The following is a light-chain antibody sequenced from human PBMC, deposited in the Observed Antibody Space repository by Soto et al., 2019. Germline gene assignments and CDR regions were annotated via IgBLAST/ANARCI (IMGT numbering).Light chain of an antibody. CDR3: MQGTHWPPYT. CDR1: QSLVYSDGNAY. Sequence: DVVMTQSPLSLPVTLGQPASISCRSSQSLVYSDGNAYLNWFHQRPGQSPRRLIYKVSYRDSGVPDSFSGCGSGTDFTLKISRVEAEDVGVYYCMQGTHWPPYTFGQGTKLEIK. CDR2: KVS. J-gene: IGKJ2*01. V-gene: IGKV2-30*01.